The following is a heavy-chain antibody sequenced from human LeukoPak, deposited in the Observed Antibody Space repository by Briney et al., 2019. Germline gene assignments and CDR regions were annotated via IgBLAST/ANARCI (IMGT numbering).Heavy chain of an antibody. CDR1: GFTFSSYA. CDR3: AREFSGPYYFDY. CDR2: ISYDGSNK. V-gene: IGHV3-30*04. Sequence: GGSLRLSCAASGFTFSSYAMRWVRQAPGKGLEWVAVISYDGSNKYYADSVKGRFTISRDNSKNTLYLQMNSLRAEDTAVYYCAREFSGPYYFDYWGQGTLVTVSS. J-gene: IGHJ4*02. D-gene: IGHD6-19*01.